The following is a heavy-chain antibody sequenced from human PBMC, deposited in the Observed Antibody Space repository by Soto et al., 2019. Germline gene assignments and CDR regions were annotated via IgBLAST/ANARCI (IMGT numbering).Heavy chain of an antibody. Sequence: PSETLSLTCAVSGGSIASSDWWNWVRQTPEKGLEWIGEIFHEGNIIYNPSLKSRVTISVDKSKNQFFLKLTSVTAADTAVYYCARGRVQYDFDIWGQGTMVTVSS. CDR2: IFHEGNI. V-gene: IGHV4-4*02. D-gene: IGHD4-4*01. J-gene: IGHJ3*02. CDR3: ARGRVQYDFDI. CDR1: GGSIASSDW.